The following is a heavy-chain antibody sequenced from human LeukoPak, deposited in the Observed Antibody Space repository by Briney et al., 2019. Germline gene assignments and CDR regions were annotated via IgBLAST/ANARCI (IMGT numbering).Heavy chain of an antibody. CDR2: ISGSGGST. V-gene: IGHV3-23*01. CDR1: GFTFSSYA. Sequence: GGSLRLSCAASGFTFSSYAMSWVRQAPGKGLEWVSAISGSGGSTYYADSVKGRFTISRDNSKNTLYLQINSLRAEDTAVYYCARGLHHIVLVPAAIEGGDYWGQGTLVTVSS. D-gene: IGHD2-2*01. J-gene: IGHJ4*02. CDR3: ARGLHHIVLVPAAIEGGDY.